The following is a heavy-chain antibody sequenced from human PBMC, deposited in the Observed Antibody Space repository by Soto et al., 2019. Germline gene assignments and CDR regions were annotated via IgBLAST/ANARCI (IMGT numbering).Heavy chain of an antibody. CDR1: GDRFTSSW. V-gene: IGHV5-51*01. D-gene: IGHD2-2*01. Sequence: GESLKISCKGSGDRFTSSWIGWVRQVPGKGLEWMGIIYAADSDTRYSPSFQGQVTISVDNSISTAYLQMNSLRAEDTALYYCARSFPGYCINIGCSRHYYYGMDVWGQGTTVTVSS. CDR2: IYAADSDT. CDR3: ARSFPGYCINIGCSRHYYYGMDV. J-gene: IGHJ6*02.